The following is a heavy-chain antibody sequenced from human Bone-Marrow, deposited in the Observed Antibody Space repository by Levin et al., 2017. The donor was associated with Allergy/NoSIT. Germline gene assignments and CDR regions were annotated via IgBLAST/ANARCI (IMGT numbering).Heavy chain of an antibody. CDR2: INPNSGGT. CDR1: GYTFTGYY. Sequence: GASVKVSCKASGYTFTGYYIHWVRQAPGQGLEWMGRINPNSGGTNYAQKFQGRVTMTRDTSISTAYMALSRLRSADPAVYYCAREVSVYYGSGTYYNVPYRPYFDYWGQGTLVTVSS. J-gene: IGHJ4*02. CDR3: AREVSVYYGSGTYYNVPYRPYFDY. D-gene: IGHD3-10*01. V-gene: IGHV1-2*06.